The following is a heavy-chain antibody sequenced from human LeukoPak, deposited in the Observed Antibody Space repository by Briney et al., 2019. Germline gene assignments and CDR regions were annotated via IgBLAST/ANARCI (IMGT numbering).Heavy chain of an antibody. CDR1: GFTFSSYA. J-gene: IGHJ4*02. CDR3: AKAELGVDTFFDY. V-gene: IGHV3-23*01. CDR2: ITDSGGTT. D-gene: IGHD3-3*01. Sequence: AGGSLRLSCAASGFTFSSYAMSWVRLAPGKGLEWVSAITDSGGTTYYADSVKGRFTISRDNSKNTLYLQMNSLRAEDTAFYYCAKAELGVDTFFDYWGQGTLVTVSS.